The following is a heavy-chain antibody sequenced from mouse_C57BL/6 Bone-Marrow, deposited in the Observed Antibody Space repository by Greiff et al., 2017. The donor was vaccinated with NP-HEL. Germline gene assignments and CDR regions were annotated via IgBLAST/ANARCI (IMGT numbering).Heavy chain of an antibody. CDR2: ISSGGSYT. Sequence: EVQGVESGGDLVKPGGSLKLSCAASGFTFSSYGMSWVRQTPDKRLEWVAPISSGGSYTYYPDSVKGRFTISRDNAKNTLYLQMSSLKSEDTAMYYCARRRLLSYYFDYWGQGTTLTVSS. CDR1: GFTFSSYG. J-gene: IGHJ2*01. D-gene: IGHD2-3*01. V-gene: IGHV5-6*01. CDR3: ARRRLLSYYFDY.